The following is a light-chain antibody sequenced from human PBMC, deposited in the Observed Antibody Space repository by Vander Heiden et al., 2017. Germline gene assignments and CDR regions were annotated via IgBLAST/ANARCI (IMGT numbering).Light chain of an antibody. CDR3: AAWDDSLSGPNWV. J-gene: IGLJ3*02. V-gene: IGLV1-47*01. Sequence: QSVLTQPPSASGTPGQRVTISCSGSSSNIGSNYVYWYQQRPGTAPKLLIYRNNQRPSGVPDRFSGSKSGTSASLAISGLRSEDEADYYCAAWDDSLSGPNWVFGGGTKLTVL. CDR1: SSNIGSNY. CDR2: RNN.